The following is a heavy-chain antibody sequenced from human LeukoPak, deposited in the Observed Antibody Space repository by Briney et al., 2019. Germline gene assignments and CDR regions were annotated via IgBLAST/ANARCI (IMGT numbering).Heavy chain of an antibody. Sequence: GGSLRLSCAASGFTFNSYSMNWVRQAPGIGLEWVANIKQDGSEKYYVDSVKGRFTISRDNAKNSLYLQMNSLRAEDTAVYYCARVGYGGYGGYDYWGQGTLVTVSS. CDR3: ARVGYGGYGGYDY. D-gene: IGHD5-12*01. V-gene: IGHV3-7*04. CDR2: IKQDGSEK. J-gene: IGHJ4*02. CDR1: GFTFNSYS.